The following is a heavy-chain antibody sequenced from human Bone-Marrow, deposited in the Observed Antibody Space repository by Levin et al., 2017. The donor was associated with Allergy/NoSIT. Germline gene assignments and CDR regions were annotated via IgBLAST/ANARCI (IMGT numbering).Heavy chain of an antibody. CDR1: GHTFTSWGTTFY. CDR2: INTSGGST. CDR3: AKSMAGSKFGQYFQF. Sequence: GESLKISCQASGHTFTSWGTTFYMQWVRQAPGQGLEWMGIINTSGGSTVYAQNFQGRVTMTRDTSTSTVYMDLSSLTSDDTAIYYCAKSMAGSKFGQYFQFWGQGTLVTVSA. D-gene: IGHD6-19*01. J-gene: IGHJ1*01. V-gene: IGHV1-46*01.